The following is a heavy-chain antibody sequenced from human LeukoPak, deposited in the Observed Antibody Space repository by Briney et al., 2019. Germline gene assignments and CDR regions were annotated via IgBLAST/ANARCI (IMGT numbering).Heavy chain of an antibody. CDR2: IYYSGTT. J-gene: IGHJ6*02. CDR1: GGSVSSYY. V-gene: IGHV4-59*08. D-gene: IGHD1-1*01. CDR3: ARHEDPTQRGFVNNYVGMDV. Sequence: SETLSLTCTVSGGSVSSYYWSWIRQPPGKGLEWIGYIYYSGTTKYNPSLKSRVTISLDTSKNQISLMLKSVTAADTAVYFCARHEDPTQRGFVNNYVGMDVWGQGTTVTVSS.